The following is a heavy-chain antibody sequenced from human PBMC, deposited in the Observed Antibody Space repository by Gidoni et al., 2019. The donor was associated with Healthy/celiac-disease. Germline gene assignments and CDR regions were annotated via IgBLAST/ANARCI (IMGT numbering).Heavy chain of an antibody. CDR1: GFTFSSYA. V-gene: IGHV3-23*01. J-gene: IGHJ4*02. CDR2: ISGSGGST. Sequence: EVQLFASGGGLVQPGGSLRLSCAASGFTFSSYAMSWVRQAPGKGLEWVSAISGSGGSTYYADSVKGRFTIYRDNSKNTLYLQMNSLRAEDTAVYYCANDGVVTTNFDYWGQGTLVTVSS. CDR3: ANDGVVTTNFDY. D-gene: IGHD2-15*01.